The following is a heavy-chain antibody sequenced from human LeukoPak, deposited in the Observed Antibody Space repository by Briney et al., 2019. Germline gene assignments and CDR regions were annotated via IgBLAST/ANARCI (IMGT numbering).Heavy chain of an antibody. D-gene: IGHD4-23*01. CDR3: ARGTTVVTPTLDY. CDR2: ISSSSSTI. J-gene: IGHJ4*02. Sequence: GGSLRLSCAASGFTFSSYSMNWVRQAPGKGLEWVSYISSSSSTIYYADSVKGRFTISRDNAKNSLYLQMNSLRAEDTAVYYCARGTTVVTPTLDYWGQGTLVTVSS. V-gene: IGHV3-48*01. CDR1: GFTFSSYS.